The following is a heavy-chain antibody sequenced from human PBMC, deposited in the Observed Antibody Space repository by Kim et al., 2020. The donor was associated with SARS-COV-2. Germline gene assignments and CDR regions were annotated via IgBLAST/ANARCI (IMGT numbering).Heavy chain of an antibody. CDR2: INPNSGGT. CDR3: ASQIVVVAATDHDAFDI. Sequence: ASVKVSCKASGYTFTGYYMHWVRQAPGQGLEWMGWINPNSGGTNYAQKFQGRVTMTRDTSISTAYMELSRLRSDDTAVYYCASQIVVVAATDHDAFDIWGQGTMVTVSS. D-gene: IGHD2-15*01. V-gene: IGHV1-2*02. J-gene: IGHJ3*02. CDR1: GYTFTGYY.